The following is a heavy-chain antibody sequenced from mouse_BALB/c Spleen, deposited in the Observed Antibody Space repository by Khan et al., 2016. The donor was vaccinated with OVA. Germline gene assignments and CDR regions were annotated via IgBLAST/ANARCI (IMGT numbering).Heavy chain of an antibody. Sequence: VQLQESGAELAKPGASVKMSCKASGYTFTSYWMHWIKQRPGQSLEWIGYINPTSGYTEYTQKFKDKATLTADKSSSTAYMQLSSLTSDDSAVYSCARDRIDHWGQGTALTVSS. CDR1: GYTFTSYW. CDR2: INPTSGYT. V-gene: IGHV1-7*01. J-gene: IGHJ2*01. CDR3: ARDRIDH.